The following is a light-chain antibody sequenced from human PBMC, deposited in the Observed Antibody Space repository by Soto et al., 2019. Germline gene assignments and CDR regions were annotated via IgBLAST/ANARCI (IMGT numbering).Light chain of an antibody. Sequence: EIVMTQSPATLSVSPGERAILSCRASQSISINLAWYQQKPGQAPRLLIYAASNRATGVPARFSGSWSGTEFTLTISSLQSEAFAFYYCQQYNNWITFGQGTRLEIK. CDR3: QQYNNWIT. CDR2: AAS. CDR1: QSISIN. J-gene: IGKJ5*01. V-gene: IGKV3-15*01.